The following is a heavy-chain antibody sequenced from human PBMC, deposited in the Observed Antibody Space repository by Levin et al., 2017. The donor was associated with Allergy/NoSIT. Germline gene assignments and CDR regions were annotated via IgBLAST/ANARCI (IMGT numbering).Heavy chain of an antibody. CDR3: ARGYPETSED. CDR2: IYYSGGT. CDR1: GDSINSANYY. V-gene: IGHV4-31*03. D-gene: IGHD1-14*01. J-gene: IGHJ4*02. Sequence: SSETLSLTCSVSGDSINSANYYWYWIRQHPGKGLEWIGLIYYSGGTHYSPSLKSRLTMSIDTSKRQFSLKLTSVTAADTAVYYCARGYPETSEDWGQGILVTVSS.